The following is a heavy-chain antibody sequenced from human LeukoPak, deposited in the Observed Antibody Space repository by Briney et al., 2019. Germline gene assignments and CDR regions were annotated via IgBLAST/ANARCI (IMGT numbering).Heavy chain of an antibody. CDR1: GFTFSSYE. CDR2: ISSSGSTI. CDR3: ARDGVQVYGYVWGSYRRSPYYFDY. V-gene: IGHV3-48*03. J-gene: IGHJ4*02. Sequence: PGGSLRLSCAASGFTFSSYEMNWVRQAPGKGLEWVSYISSSGSTIYYADSVKGRFTISRDNAKNSLYLQMNSLRAEDTAVYYCARDGVQVYGYVWGSYRRSPYYFDYWGQGTLVTVSS. D-gene: IGHD3-16*02.